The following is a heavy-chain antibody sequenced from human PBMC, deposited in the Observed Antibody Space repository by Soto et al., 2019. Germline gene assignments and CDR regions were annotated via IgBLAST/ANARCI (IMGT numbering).Heavy chain of an antibody. D-gene: IGHD3-3*01. Sequence: PSETLSLTCTVSGGSISSGDYYWSWIRQAPGKGLEWIGYIYYSGSTYYNPSLKSRVTISVDTSKNQFSLKLSSVTAADTAVYYCARDFGVVYGMDVWGQGTTVTVSS. CDR1: GGSISSGDYY. CDR3: ARDFGVVYGMDV. CDR2: IYYSGST. J-gene: IGHJ6*02. V-gene: IGHV4-30-4*01.